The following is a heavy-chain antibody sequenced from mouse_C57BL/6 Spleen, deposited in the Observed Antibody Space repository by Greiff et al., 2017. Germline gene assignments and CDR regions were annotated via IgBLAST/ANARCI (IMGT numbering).Heavy chain of an antibody. D-gene: IGHD1-1*01. J-gene: IGHJ2*01. V-gene: IGHV1-50*01. CDR3: ARGAITTVVAPFDY. CDR1: GYTFTSYW. Sequence: VQLQQPGAELVKPGASVKLSCKASGYTFTSYWMQWVKQRPGQGLEWIGERDPSDSYTNYNQKFKGKATLTVDTSSRTAYMQLSSLTSEDSAVYYCARGAITTVVAPFDYWGQGTTLTVSS. CDR2: RDPSDSYT.